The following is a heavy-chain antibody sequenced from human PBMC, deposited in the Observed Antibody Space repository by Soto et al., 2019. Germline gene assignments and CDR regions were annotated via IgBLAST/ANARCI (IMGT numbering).Heavy chain of an antibody. CDR1: GASITGSSY. CDR3: ARGMTPPGAPAWYYFDS. V-gene: IGHV4-4*07. D-gene: IGHD2-8*02. CDR2: FSLSGTT. Sequence: PSETLSLTCTVSGASITGSSYWSWFRQPAGKGLQWIGRFSLSGTTSYNPSLRSRVTMSADVSKSQFSLRLTSVTAADTALYSCARGMTPPGAPAWYYFDSWGQATLVTVSS. J-gene: IGHJ4*02.